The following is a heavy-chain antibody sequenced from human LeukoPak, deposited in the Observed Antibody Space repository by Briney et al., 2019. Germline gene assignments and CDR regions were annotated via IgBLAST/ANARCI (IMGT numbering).Heavy chain of an antibody. J-gene: IGHJ3*02. CDR1: GFTFSSHW. D-gene: IGHD6-19*01. V-gene: IGHV3-74*03. Sequence: GGSLRLSCAASGFTFSSHWMHWVRQAPGKRLVWVSRINGDGSNTTYADSVKGRFTISRDNAKNTLYLQMNSLRAEDTAVYHCARSKGWYSTDAFDIWGQGTMVTVSS. CDR2: INGDGSNT. CDR3: ARSKGWYSTDAFDI.